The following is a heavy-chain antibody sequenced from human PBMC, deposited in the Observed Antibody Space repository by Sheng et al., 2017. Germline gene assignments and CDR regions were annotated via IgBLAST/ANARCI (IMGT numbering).Heavy chain of an antibody. CDR1: GFTFSSYG. CDR3: AKSSTSWRIGPYGAFDI. CDR2: ISYDGSNK. J-gene: IGHJ3*02. V-gene: IGHV3-30*18. D-gene: IGHD2-2*01. Sequence: QVQLVESGGGVVQPGRSLRLSCAASGFTFSSYGMHWVRQAPGKGLEWVAVISYDGSNKYYADSVKGRFTISRDNSKNTLYLQMNSLRAEDTAVYYCAKSSTSWRIGPYGAFDIWGQGTMVTVSS.